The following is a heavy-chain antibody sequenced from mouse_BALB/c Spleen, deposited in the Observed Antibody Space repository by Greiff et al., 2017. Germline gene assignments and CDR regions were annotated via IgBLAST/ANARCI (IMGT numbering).Heavy chain of an antibody. Sequence: QVQLQQSVAELVRPGVSVKISCKGSGYTFTDYAMHWVKQSHAKSLEWIGVISTYYGDASYNQKFKGKATMTVDKSSSTAYMELARLTSEDSAIYYCARSLITTVVARDYYAMDYWGQGTSVTVSS. CDR1: GYTFTDYA. J-gene: IGHJ4*01. D-gene: IGHD1-1*01. CDR3: ARSLITTVVARDYYAMDY. CDR2: ISTYYGDA. V-gene: IGHV1S137*01.